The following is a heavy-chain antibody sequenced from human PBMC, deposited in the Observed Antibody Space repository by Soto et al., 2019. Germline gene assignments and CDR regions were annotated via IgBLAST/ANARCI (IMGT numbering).Heavy chain of an antibody. D-gene: IGHD2-21*02. CDR2: IYPGDSDT. V-gene: IGHV5-51*01. CDR1: GYSFTSYW. Sequence: PGESLKISCKGSGYSFTSYWIGWVRQMPGKGLEWMGIIYPGDSDTRYSPSFQGQVTISADKSISTAYLHWSSLKASDTAMYYCARHVAYCGGDCSDYYYYGMDVWGQGTTVTVSS. CDR3: ARHVAYCGGDCSDYYYYGMDV. J-gene: IGHJ6*02.